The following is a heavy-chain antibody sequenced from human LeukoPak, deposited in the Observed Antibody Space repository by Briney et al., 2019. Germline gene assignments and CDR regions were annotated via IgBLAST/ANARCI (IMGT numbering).Heavy chain of an antibody. D-gene: IGHD3-10*01. J-gene: IGHJ4*02. CDR2: ISGSGSST. Sequence: PGGSLRLSCAASGFTFSSYAMSWVRQAPGKGLEWVSSISGSGSSTYFADSVKGRITISRDNSKNTLYLQMNSLRAEDTAVYYCAKDRMVRGVIPYYSDYWGQGTLVTVSS. CDR3: AKDRMVRGVIPYYSDY. V-gene: IGHV3-23*01. CDR1: GFTFSSYA.